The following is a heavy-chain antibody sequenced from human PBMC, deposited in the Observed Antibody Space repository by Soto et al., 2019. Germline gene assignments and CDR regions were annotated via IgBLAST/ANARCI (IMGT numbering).Heavy chain of an antibody. V-gene: IGHV1-69*12. CDR2: IIPIFGTA. CDR1: GGTFSSYA. D-gene: IGHD1-26*01. Sequence: QVQLVQSGAEVKKPGSSVKVSCKASGGTFSSYAISWVRQAPGQGLEWMGGIIPIFGTANYAQKFQGRVTMTANAATTRAYMELSSLRSEDTAVYYCARPAGATGNWFDPWGQGTLVTVSS. CDR3: ARPAGATGNWFDP. J-gene: IGHJ5*02.